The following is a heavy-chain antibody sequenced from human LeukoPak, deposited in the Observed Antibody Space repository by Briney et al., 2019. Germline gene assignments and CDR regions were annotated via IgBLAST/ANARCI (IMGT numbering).Heavy chain of an antibody. CDR1: GFTFSSYG. CDR3: AKDISVDTAMVIGMDV. CDR2: ISYDGSNK. D-gene: IGHD5-18*01. J-gene: IGHJ6*04. Sequence: GGSLRLSRAASGFTFSSYGMHWVRQAPGKGLEWVAVISYDGSNKYYADSVKGRFTISRDNSKNTLYLQMNSLRAEDTAVYYCAKDISVDTAMVIGMDVWGKGTTVTVSS. V-gene: IGHV3-30*18.